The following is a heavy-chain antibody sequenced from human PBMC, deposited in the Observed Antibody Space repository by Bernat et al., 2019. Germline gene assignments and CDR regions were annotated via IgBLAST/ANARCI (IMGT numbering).Heavy chain of an antibody. CDR2: ISYDGRNK. CDR1: GFTFSSYA. V-gene: IGHV3-30*18. CDR3: AKDVGANPRGAFDI. J-gene: IGHJ3*02. D-gene: IGHD1-26*01. Sequence: QVQLVESGGGVVQPGRSPRLSCAASGFTFSSYAMHWVRQAPGKGLEWVAVISYDGRNKYYADSVKGRFSISRDNSKNTLSLQMNSLRGDDTAVYYCAKDVGANPRGAFDIWGQGTMVTVSS.